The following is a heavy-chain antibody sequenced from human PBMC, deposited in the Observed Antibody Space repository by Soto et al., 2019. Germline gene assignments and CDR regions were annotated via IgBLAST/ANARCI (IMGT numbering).Heavy chain of an antibody. D-gene: IGHD2-21*01. J-gene: IGHJ3*02. Sequence: EVQLLESGGGLVQPGGSLRLSCAASRFTLRNYVVNWVRQAPGKGLEWVSTTGGSGDTYYPDSVKGRFTISRDNSKNTVYLEMITLIAEDTAVYYCATSGHCGGLRCSSFDMWGQGTVVTVSS. CDR3: ATSGHCGGLRCSSFDM. CDR2: TGGSGDT. V-gene: IGHV3-23*01. CDR1: RFTLRNYV.